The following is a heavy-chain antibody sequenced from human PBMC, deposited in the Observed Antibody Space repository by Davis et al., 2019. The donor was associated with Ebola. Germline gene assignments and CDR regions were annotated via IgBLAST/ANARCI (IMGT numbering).Heavy chain of an antibody. V-gene: IGHV3-48*01. CDR2: ISSSSSTI. D-gene: IGHD2-2*01. CDR3: AKDRPTWYQLLRGGMDY. J-gene: IGHJ4*02. CDR1: GFTFRSYS. Sequence: GESLKISCAASGFTFRSYSMNWVRQAPGQGLEWVSYISSSSSTIYYADSVKGRFTISRDNSKNTLYLQMNSLRAEDTAVYYCAKDRPTWYQLLRGGMDYWGQGTLVTVSS.